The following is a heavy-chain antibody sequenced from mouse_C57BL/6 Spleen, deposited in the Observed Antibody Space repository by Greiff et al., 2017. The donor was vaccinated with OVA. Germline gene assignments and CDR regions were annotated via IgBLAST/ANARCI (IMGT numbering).Heavy chain of an antibody. CDR3: ARDSNYPWGYFAD. V-gene: IGHV14-3*01. CDR2: IDPANGNT. D-gene: IGHD2-5*01. CDR1: GFNIKNTY. J-gene: IGHJ1*03. Sequence: VQLQQSVAELVRPGASVKLSCTASGFNIKNTYMHWVKQRPEQGLEWIGRIDPANGNTKYAPKFQGKATITADTSSNTAYLQLSSLTSEDTANYDVARDSNYPWGYFADWGKGTTVTVSS.